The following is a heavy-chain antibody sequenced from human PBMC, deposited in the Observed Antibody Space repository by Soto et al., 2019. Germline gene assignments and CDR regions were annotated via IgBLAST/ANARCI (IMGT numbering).Heavy chain of an antibody. D-gene: IGHD6-6*01. CDR3: ARDATVQDSVSNSVLDY. V-gene: IGHV4-30-4*01. CDR1: GVSISGGDDY. J-gene: IGHJ4*02. CDR2: IHYRGTT. Sequence: QVQMQESGPGLVKPSQTLSLSCTVSGVSISGGDDYWTWIRQPPGKGLEWIGCIHYRGTTHLNPSLMSRVTVSVDTSKNQFSLKLSSVTAADTAVYYCARDATVQDSVSNSVLDYWGQGTLVTVSS.